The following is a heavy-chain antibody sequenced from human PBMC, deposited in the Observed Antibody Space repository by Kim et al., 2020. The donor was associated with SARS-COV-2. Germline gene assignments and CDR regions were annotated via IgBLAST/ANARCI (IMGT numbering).Heavy chain of an antibody. V-gene: IGHV4-4*02. CDR2: IYHSGST. J-gene: IGHJ4*02. Sequence: SETLSLTCAVSGGSISSSHWWSWVRQPPGKGLEWIGEIYHSGSTNYNPSLKSRVTISVDKSKNQFSLKLSSVTAADTAVYYCARAYCSSTSCYVHFDYWGQETPVTVSS. CDR3: ARAYCSSTSCYVHFDY. D-gene: IGHD2-2*01. CDR1: GGSISSSHW.